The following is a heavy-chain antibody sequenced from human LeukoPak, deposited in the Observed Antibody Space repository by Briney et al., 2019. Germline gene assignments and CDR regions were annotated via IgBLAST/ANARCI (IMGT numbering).Heavy chain of an antibody. CDR3: ARGQLLLERYFYYMDV. CDR2: VSDDGNKK. Sequence: GGSLRLSCAASGFTFSSYPMHWVRQAPGKGLEWVAVVSDDGNKKFDADFVKGRFTISRDNSKNTLYLQMNSLRGEDTAVYYCARGQLLLERYFYYMDVWGEGTTVTVSS. D-gene: IGHD2-2*01. CDR1: GFTFSSYP. V-gene: IGHV3-30-3*01. J-gene: IGHJ6*03.